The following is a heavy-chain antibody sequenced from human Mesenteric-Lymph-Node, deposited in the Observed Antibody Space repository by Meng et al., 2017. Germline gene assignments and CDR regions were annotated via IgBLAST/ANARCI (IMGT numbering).Heavy chain of an antibody. CDR1: GGSISSGGYY. Sequence: QGRLQEPGPGLVKPSQTLAPTCTVSGGSISSGGYYWSWIRQHPGKGLEWIGYIYYSGSTYYNPSLKSRVTISVDTSKNQFSLKLSSVTAADTAVYYCARGPSRWLQFSFDYWGQGTLVTVSS. D-gene: IGHD5-24*01. V-gene: IGHV4-31*03. CDR3: ARGPSRWLQFSFDY. CDR2: IYYSGST. J-gene: IGHJ4*02.